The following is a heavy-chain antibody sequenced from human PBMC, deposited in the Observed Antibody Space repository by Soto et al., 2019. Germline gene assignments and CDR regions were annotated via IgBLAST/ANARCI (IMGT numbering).Heavy chain of an antibody. D-gene: IGHD6-19*01. CDR2: ITGGADNT. Sequence: EVKLLESGGGLVQPGGSLRLSCVASGFTYYSYAMSWVRQAPGQGLEWVSTITGGADNTHYADSVRGRFTISRDNSKNTLSLQMNSVRVEDTAVYHCAKGRIAGAAPYNWFDPWGQGTLVTVSS. CDR1: GFTYYSYA. CDR3: AKGRIAGAAPYNWFDP. V-gene: IGHV3-23*01. J-gene: IGHJ5*02.